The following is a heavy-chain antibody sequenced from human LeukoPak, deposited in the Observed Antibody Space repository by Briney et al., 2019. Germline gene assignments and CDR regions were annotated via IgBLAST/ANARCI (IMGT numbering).Heavy chain of an antibody. CDR3: ARVEYSNGWTHLDY. D-gene: IGHD6-19*01. Sequence: KPSETTSVTSTVSGGSISSYYESWIRQPPGKGLEWIGYIYYSGSTNYNPSLKSRVTISVDTSKNQFSLKLSSVTAADTAVYYCARVEYSNGWTHLDYCRQRTLVTDSS. V-gene: IGHV4-59*01. CDR2: IYYSGST. CDR1: GGSISSYY. J-gene: IGHJ4*01.